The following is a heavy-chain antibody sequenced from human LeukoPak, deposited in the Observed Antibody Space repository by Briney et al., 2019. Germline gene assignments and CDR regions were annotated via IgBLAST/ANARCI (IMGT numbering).Heavy chain of an antibody. V-gene: IGHV4-34*01. D-gene: IGHD3-22*01. CDR2: IYYSGST. Sequence: SETLSLTCAVYGGSFSGYYWSWIRQPPGKGLEWIGSIYYSGSTYYNPSLKSRVTISVDTSKNQFSLKLSSVTAADTAVYYCARSVTMIVVVMLDWGQGTLVTVSS. J-gene: IGHJ4*02. CDR3: ARSVTMIVVVMLD. CDR1: GGSFSGYY.